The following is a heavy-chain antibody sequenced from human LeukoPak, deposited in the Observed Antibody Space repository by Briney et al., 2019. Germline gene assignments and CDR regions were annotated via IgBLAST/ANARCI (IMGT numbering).Heavy chain of an antibody. D-gene: IGHD5-24*01. CDR3: GRGERVGGY. V-gene: IGHV3-21*06. CDR2: IISSSSYI. J-gene: IGHJ4*02. Sequence: GSLMRPFAASCCPFSSYCMNWGRRAPGPRLEWVASIISSSSYINYADSVKDRFTISRDNAKNSLYLQMNSLRAEDTAVYYCGRGERVGGYWGQGTLVSVS. CDR1: CCPFSSYC.